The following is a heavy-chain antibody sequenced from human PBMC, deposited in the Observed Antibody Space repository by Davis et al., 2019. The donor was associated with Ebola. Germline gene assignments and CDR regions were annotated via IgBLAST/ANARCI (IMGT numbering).Heavy chain of an antibody. J-gene: IGHJ4*02. CDR1: GFTFSSYE. CDR2: ISSSGSTI. D-gene: IGHD3-3*01. CDR3: ASPIGLFWSGLYY. V-gene: IGHV3-48*03. Sequence: PGGSLRLSCAASGFTFSSYEMNWVRQAPGKGLEWVSYISSSGSTIYYADSVKGRFTISRDNAKNSLYLQMNSLRAEDTAVYYCASPIGLFWSGLYYWGQGTLVTVSS.